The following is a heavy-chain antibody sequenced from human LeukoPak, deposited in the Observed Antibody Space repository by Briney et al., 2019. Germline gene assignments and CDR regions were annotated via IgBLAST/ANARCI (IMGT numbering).Heavy chain of an antibody. J-gene: IGHJ5*01. CDR2: IFYSGST. CDR1: GDSIGSSSYY. V-gene: IGHV4-39*07. D-gene: IGHD1-26*01. Sequence: SETLSLTCNVSGDSIGSSSYYWGWIRQTPEKGLEWIGSIFYSGSTYYTPSLKSRVTMSLDTSKNQFSLRLTSVTAADTAVYYCARQVAIVEPTDPNWFDSRGQGTLVTVSS. CDR3: ARQVAIVEPTDPNWFDS.